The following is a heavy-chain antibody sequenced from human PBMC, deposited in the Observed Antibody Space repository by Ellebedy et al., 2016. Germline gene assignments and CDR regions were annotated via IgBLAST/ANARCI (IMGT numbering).Heavy chain of an antibody. CDR3: AKDIGQGKSGFDF. CDR1: GFTVSTNY. V-gene: IGHV3-21*04. D-gene: IGHD2-15*01. Sequence: GGSLRLSCAASGFTVSTNYMKWVRQAPGEGLQWVSSISNSNGETFYADSVKGRFTISRDNSENSLHLQMNSLRTEDSALYFCAKDIGQGKSGFDFWGQGTLVTV. CDR2: ISNSNGET. J-gene: IGHJ4*02.